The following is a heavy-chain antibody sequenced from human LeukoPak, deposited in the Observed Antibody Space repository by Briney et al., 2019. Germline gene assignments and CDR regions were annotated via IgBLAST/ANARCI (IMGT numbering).Heavy chain of an antibody. V-gene: IGHV3-43*01. J-gene: IGHJ4*02. CDR3: AKDLGLLRGSYGVFDY. CDR1: GFTSDDYT. D-gene: IGHD3-16*01. Sequence: GGSLRLSCAASGFTSDDYTMHWVRHAPGKGMEWVSLISWDGGSTYYADSVKGRFTISRDNSKNTLYLQMNSLRAEDTAVYYCAKDLGLLRGSYGVFDYWGQGTLVTVSS. CDR2: ISWDGGST.